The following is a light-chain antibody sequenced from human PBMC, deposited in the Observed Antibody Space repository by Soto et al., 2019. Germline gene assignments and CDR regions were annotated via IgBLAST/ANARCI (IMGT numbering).Light chain of an antibody. Sequence: QSVLTQPPSVSGAPGQRVTISCTGSSFNIGAGYDVHWYQQLPGTAPKLLIYGNSNRPSGVPDRFSGSKSGTSASLAITGLQAEDEADYYCQSYDSSLSGYVVFGGGTKLTVL. CDR3: QSYDSSLSGYVV. J-gene: IGLJ2*01. CDR1: SFNIGAGYD. CDR2: GNS. V-gene: IGLV1-40*01.